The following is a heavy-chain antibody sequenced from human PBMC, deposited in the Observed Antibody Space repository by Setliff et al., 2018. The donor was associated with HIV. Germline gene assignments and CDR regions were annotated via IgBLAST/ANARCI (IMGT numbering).Heavy chain of an antibody. CDR1: GYTFTDYY. V-gene: IGHV1-2*02. J-gene: IGHJ6*03. CDR2: INPNSGGT. Sequence: GASVKVSCKASGYTFTDYYMHWVRQAPGQGLEWLGWINPNSGGTNYAQKFQGRVTMTTDTSITTVYMDLSSLTSDDTAVYYCARAESLGWYYNYMDVWGKGTTVTVSS. CDR3: ARAESLGWYYNYMDV. D-gene: IGHD1-20*01.